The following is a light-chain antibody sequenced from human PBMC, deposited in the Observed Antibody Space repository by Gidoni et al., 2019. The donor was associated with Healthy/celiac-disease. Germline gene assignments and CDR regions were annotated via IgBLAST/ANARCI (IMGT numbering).Light chain of an antibody. CDR1: QSLLHSNGYIY. V-gene: IGKV2-28*01. J-gene: IGKJ1*01. Sequence: DIVMTASPLSLPVNPGEPASISCRSSQSLLHSNGYIYLDCYLQKPWQSPQPLIYLGSNRASGVPDSFSGSGSGTDFTLKISSLEAEDVGVYYCMQALQTRWTFGQGTKVEIK. CDR3: MQALQTRWT. CDR2: LGS.